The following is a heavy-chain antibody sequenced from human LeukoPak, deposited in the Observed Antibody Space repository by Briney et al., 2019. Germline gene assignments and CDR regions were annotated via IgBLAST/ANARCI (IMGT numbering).Heavy chain of an antibody. D-gene: IGHD3/OR15-3a*01. CDR1: GLTDRSNY. Sequence: PGGSRKLSCAASGLTDRSNYMSWVCQVLGKGLEWVSVIYSGGSTYYADSVKGRFAISRDSSKNTLYLQMNSLRAEDTAVYYCARDQFAFGLFDYWGQGTLVTVSS. CDR3: ARDQFAFGLFDY. CDR2: IYSGGST. V-gene: IGHV3-53*01. J-gene: IGHJ4*02.